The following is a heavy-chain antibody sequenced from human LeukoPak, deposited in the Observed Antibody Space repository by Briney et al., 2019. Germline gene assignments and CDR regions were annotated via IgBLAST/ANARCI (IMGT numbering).Heavy chain of an antibody. CDR3: ARGIAARPYYYYYYMGV. V-gene: IGHV3-20*04. J-gene: IGHJ6*03. Sequence: GGSLRLSCAASGFTFDDYGMSWVRQAPGKGLEWVSGINWNGGSTGYADSVKGRFTISRDNAKNSLYLQMNSLRAEDTALYYCARGIAARPYYYYYYMGVWGKGTTVTVSS. CDR2: INWNGGST. CDR1: GFTFDDYG. D-gene: IGHD6-6*01.